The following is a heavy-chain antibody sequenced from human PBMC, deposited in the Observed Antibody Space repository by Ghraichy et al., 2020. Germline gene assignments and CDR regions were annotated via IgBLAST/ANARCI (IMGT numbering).Heavy chain of an antibody. Sequence: SETLSLTCTVSGGSISSSSYYWGWIRQPPGKGLEWIGSMYYSKSTYYNPSLKSRVTISVDTSKNQFSLKLSSVTAADTAVYYCASTTMVRGVMYDYWGQGTLVTVSS. J-gene: IGHJ4*02. V-gene: IGHV4-39*01. CDR2: MYYSKST. D-gene: IGHD3-10*01. CDR1: GGSISSSSYY. CDR3: ASTTMVRGVMYDY.